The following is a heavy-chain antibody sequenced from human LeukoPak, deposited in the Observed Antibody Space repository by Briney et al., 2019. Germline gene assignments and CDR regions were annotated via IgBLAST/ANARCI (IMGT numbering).Heavy chain of an antibody. CDR2: INHSGST. J-gene: IGHJ4*02. V-gene: IGHV4-34*01. CDR3: ARANYNWNYWDY. Sequence: SETLSLTCAVYGGSFSGYCWSWIRQPPGKGLEWIGEINHSGSTNYNPSLTSRVTVSLDKSKNQFSLKLSSLTAADTAVYYCARANYNWNYWDYWGQGTLVTVSS. D-gene: IGHD1-20*01. CDR1: GGSFSGYC.